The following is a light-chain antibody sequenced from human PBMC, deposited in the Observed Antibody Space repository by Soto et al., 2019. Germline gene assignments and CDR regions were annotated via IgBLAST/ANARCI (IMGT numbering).Light chain of an antibody. Sequence: SVLTQAPGILSLSPGDRATLSCRASQSVSSSYLAWYQQKPGQAPRLLIYGASSRATGIPDRFSGSGSGTDFTLTISRLEPEDFAVYYCQQYAGSPPWTFGQGTKV. CDR1: QSVSSSY. V-gene: IGKV3-20*01. J-gene: IGKJ1*01. CDR2: GAS. CDR3: QQYAGSPPWT.